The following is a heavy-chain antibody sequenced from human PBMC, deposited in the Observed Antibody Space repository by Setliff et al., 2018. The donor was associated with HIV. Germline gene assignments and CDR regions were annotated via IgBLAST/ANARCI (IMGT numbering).Heavy chain of an antibody. CDR1: GGTFSSYA. V-gene: IGHV1-69*13. J-gene: IGHJ5*02. Sequence: EASVKVSCKASGGTFSSYAISWVRQAPGQGLDWMGGIIPVFGTTNYAQKFQGRVTITADESTSTAYMELSSLRSEDTAVYYCATPYYYDSSGYYPTWGQGTLVTVSS. CDR2: IIPVFGTT. CDR3: ATPYYYDSSGYYPT. D-gene: IGHD3-22*01.